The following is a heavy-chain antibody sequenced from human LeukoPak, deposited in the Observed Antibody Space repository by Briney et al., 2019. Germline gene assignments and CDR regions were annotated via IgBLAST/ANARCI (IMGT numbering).Heavy chain of an antibody. D-gene: IGHD6-13*01. CDR1: GGSICSYY. Sequence: SETLSPTCTVSGGSICSYYWSWIRQPPGKGLEWIGYIYYSGSTNYNPSLKSRVTISVDTSKNQFSLKLSSVTAADTAVYYCARDLYSSSWLNYFDYWGQGTLVTVSS. V-gene: IGHV4-59*01. CDR2: IYYSGST. CDR3: ARDLYSSSWLNYFDY. J-gene: IGHJ4*02.